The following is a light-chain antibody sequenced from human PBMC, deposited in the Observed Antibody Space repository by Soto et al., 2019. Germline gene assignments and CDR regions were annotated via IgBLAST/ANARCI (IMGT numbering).Light chain of an antibody. CDR1: NSNIGTNF. J-gene: IGLJ3*02. V-gene: IGLV1-47*02. Sequence: QSVLTQPPSFSGAPGQRITLSCSGSNSNIGTNFVYWYQQLPGTAPKLLIYSNNQRPSGVPDRFFASKSGTSASLAISGLRSEDEAHYYCAAWDDTVTGPGGVFGGGTKLTVL. CDR2: SNN. CDR3: AAWDDTVTGPGGV.